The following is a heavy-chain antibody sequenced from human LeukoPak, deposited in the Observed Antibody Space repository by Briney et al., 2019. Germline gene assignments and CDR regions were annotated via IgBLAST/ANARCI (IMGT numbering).Heavy chain of an antibody. CDR2: ISSSGSTI. V-gene: IGHV3-48*03. D-gene: IGHD6-19*01. J-gene: IGHJ4*02. CDR3: ARDVGAVVGTRSFDY. Sequence: PGGSLGLSCAASGFTFSSYEMNWVRQAPGKGLEWVSYISSSGSTIYYADSVKGRFTISRDNAKNSLYLQMNSLRAEDTAVYYCARDVGAVVGTRSFDYWGQGTLVTVSS. CDR1: GFTFSSYE.